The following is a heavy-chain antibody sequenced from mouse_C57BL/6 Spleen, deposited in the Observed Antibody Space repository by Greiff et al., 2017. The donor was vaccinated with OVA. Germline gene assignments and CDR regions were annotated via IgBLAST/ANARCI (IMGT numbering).Heavy chain of an antibody. J-gene: IGHJ4*01. D-gene: IGHD1-1*01. CDR1: GYTFTRYW. CDR3: ARMIITTVVDAMDY. CDR2: IDPSDSET. Sequence: VQLQQPGAELVRPGSSVKLSCKASGYTFTRYWMHWVKQRPIQGLEWIGNIDPSDSETHYNQKFKDKATLTVDKSSSTAYMQISSLTSEESALYYCARMIITTVVDAMDYWGQGTSVTVSS. V-gene: IGHV1-52*01.